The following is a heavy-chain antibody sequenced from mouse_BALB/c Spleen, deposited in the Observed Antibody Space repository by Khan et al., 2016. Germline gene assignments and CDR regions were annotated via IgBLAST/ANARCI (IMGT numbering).Heavy chain of an antibody. Sequence: EVELVESGPSLVKPSQTLSLTCAVTGDSITSGYWNWIRKFPGNKLEYMGYISYSGITYYCPSRKSRISITRDTSKNHNFYHLSSVTTEDTATYFCASYLLNSFDYWGQGTTLTVSS. J-gene: IGHJ2*01. V-gene: IGHV3-8*02. CDR1: GDSITSGY. CDR2: ISYSGIT. CDR3: ASYLLNSFDY.